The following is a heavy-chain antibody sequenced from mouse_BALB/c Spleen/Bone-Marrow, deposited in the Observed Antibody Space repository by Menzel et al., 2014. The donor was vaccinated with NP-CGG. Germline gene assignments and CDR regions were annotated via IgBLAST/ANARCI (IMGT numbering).Heavy chain of an antibody. CDR1: GYSITSCYS. V-gene: IGHV3-1*02. CDR2: IPYSGST. CDR3: ARREFAMDY. Sequence: EVQLQQSGPDLVKPSQSLSLTCTVTGYSITSCYSWHWIRQFPRNNLGCIGYIPYSGSTNYNPTLKSRITITRDTSKNQFFMQLNSVTTEDTATDYCARREFAMDYWGQGTSVTVSS. J-gene: IGHJ4*01.